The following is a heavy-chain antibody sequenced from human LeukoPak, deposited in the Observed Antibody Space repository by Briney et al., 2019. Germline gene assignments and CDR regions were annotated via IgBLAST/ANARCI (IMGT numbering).Heavy chain of an antibody. CDR1: GGSISSYY. CDR2: INHSGST. CDR3: ARGHEYSYGSLNLFDY. D-gene: IGHD5-18*01. J-gene: IGHJ4*02. Sequence: PSETLSLTCTVSGGSISSYYWSWIRQPPGKGLEWIGEINHSGSTNYNPSLKSRVTISVDTSKNQFSLKLSSVTAADTAVYYCARGHEYSYGSLNLFDYWGQGTLVTVSS. V-gene: IGHV4-34*01.